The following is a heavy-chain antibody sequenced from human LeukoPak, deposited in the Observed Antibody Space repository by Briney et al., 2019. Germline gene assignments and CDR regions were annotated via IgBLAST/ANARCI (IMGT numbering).Heavy chain of an antibody. CDR1: GGSISSGSYY. CDR3: ARDVDDYYYYYMDV. Sequence: SETLSLTCTVSGGSISSGSYYWSWIRQPVGKGLEWIGRIYTSGRTNYNPSLKSRVTISVDTSKNQFSLKLSSATAADTAVYYCARDVDDYYYYYMDVWGKGTTVTVSS. V-gene: IGHV4-61*02. J-gene: IGHJ6*03. D-gene: IGHD2-21*01. CDR2: IYTSGRT.